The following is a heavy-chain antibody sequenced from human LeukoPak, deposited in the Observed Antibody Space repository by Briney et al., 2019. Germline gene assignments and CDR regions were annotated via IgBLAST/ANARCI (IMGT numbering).Heavy chain of an antibody. Sequence: SETLSLTCTVSGGSISSGDYYWSWIRQPPGKGLEWIGYIYHSGSTYYNPSLKSRVTISVDTSKNQFSLKLSSVTAADTAVYYCAREDYGVFFDYWAREPWSPSPQ. D-gene: IGHD4-17*01. J-gene: IGHJ4*02. V-gene: IGHV4-30-4*01. CDR1: GGSISSGDYY. CDR2: IYHSGST. CDR3: AREDYGVFFDY.